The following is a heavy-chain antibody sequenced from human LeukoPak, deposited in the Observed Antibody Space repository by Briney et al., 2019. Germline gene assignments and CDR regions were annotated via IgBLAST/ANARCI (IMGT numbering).Heavy chain of an antibody. CDR1: VYTFIYYY. J-gene: IGHJ4*02. V-gene: IGHV1-2*02. Sequence: ASVTVSCKASVYTFIYYYMHWVRQAPGQGLEWIGWISPNSGGTKYVQKFQGRVTMTRDTSITTVYMELSGLSFDDTAVYYCARGGGRYSVDYWGQGTLVTVSS. CDR2: ISPNSGGT. D-gene: IGHD1-26*01. CDR3: ARGGGRYSVDY.